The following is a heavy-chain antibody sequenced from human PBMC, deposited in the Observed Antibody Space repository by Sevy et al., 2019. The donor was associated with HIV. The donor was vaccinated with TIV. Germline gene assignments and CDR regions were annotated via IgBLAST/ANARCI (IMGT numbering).Heavy chain of an antibody. CDR1: GYSFTSYW. D-gene: IGHD4-17*01. CDR3: ASQATDYGGYYYYYGMDV. Sequence: GESLKISCKGSGYSFTSYWTGWVRQMPGKGLEWMGIIYPGDSDTRYSPSFQGQVTISADKSISTAYLQWSSLKASDTAMYYCASQATDYGGYYYYYGMDVWGQGTTVTVSS. J-gene: IGHJ6*02. CDR2: IYPGDSDT. V-gene: IGHV5-51*01.